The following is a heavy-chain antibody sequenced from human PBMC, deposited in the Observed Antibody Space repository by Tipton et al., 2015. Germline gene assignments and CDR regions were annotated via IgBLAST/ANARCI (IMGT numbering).Heavy chain of an antibody. Sequence: TLSLTCTVSGGAITSDGFYWSWIRQHPGNDLEWIGYIFYTGSTYYNPSLKSRATLSVDTSKNQLSLKLSYVTVADTAVYYCARDGYNSNYFDYWGQGTLVTVSS. CDR1: GGAITSDGFY. CDR3: ARDGYNSNYFDY. D-gene: IGHD5-24*01. CDR2: IFYTGST. J-gene: IGHJ4*02. V-gene: IGHV4-31*03.